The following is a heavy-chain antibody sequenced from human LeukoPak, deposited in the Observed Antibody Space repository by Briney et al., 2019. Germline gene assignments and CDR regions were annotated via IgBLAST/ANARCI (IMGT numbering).Heavy chain of an antibody. V-gene: IGHV4-59*01. CDR1: GGSISTYY. Sequence: PSETLSLTCTVSGGSISTYYWSWIRQPPGKGLEWIGYIYNSGSTNYNPSLQSRATISVDTSKNQFSLRLTSVTAADTAVYYCAKAVAAAGRFGFDPWGQGTLVTVSS. CDR3: AKAVAAAGRFGFDP. CDR2: IYNSGST. J-gene: IGHJ5*02. D-gene: IGHD6-13*01.